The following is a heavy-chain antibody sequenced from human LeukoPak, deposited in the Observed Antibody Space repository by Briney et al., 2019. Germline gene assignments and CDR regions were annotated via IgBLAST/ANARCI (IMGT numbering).Heavy chain of an antibody. CDR2: IYSGGST. Sequence: GGSLRLSCAASGFTVSSNYMSWVRQAPGKGLEWVSVIYSGGSTYYADSVKGRFTISRDNSKNTLYLQMNSLRAEDTAVYYCARGGLAWTYYFDYWGQGTLVTVSS. V-gene: IGHV3-53*01. CDR3: ARGGLAWTYYFDY. CDR1: GFTVSSNY. D-gene: IGHD3/OR15-3a*01. J-gene: IGHJ4*02.